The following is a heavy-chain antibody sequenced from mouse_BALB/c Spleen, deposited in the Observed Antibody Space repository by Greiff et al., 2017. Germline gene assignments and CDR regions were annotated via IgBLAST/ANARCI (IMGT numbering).Heavy chain of an antibody. CDR3: ARGGYYGSSSGAMDY. CDR1: GFNIKDTY. V-gene: IGHV14-3*02. D-gene: IGHD1-1*01. CDR2: IDPANGNT. Sequence: EVQGVESGAELVKPGASVKLSCTASGFNIKDTYMHWVKQRPEQGLEWIGRIDPANGNTKYDPKFQGKATITADTSSNTAYLQLSSLTSEDTAVYYCARGGYYGSSSGAMDYWGQGTSVTVSS. J-gene: IGHJ4*01.